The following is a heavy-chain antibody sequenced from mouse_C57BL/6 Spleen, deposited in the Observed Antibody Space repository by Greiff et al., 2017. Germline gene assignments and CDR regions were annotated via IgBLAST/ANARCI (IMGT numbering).Heavy chain of an antibody. D-gene: IGHD4-1*01. Sequence: EVQGVESGGGLVKPGGSLKLSCAASGFTFSSYTMSWVRQTPEKRLEWVATISGGGGNTYYPDSVKGRFTISRDNAKNTLYLQMSSLRSEDTALYYCAKVWGAYWGQGTLVTVSA. CDR3: AKVWGAY. CDR1: GFTFSSYT. J-gene: IGHJ3*01. V-gene: IGHV5-9*01. CDR2: ISGGGGNT.